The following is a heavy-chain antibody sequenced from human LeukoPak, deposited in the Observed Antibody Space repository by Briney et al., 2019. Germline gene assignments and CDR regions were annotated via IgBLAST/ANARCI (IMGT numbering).Heavy chain of an antibody. CDR3: ARGPAVAGIFDY. D-gene: IGHD6-19*01. CDR1: GFTFSSYS. CDR2: ISSSSSYI. V-gene: IGHV3-21*01. J-gene: IGHJ4*02. Sequence: GGSLRLSCAASGFTFSSYSMNWVRQAPGKGLEWVSSISSSSSYIYYADSVKGRFTTSRDNAKNSLYLQMNSLRAEDTAVYYCARGPAVAGIFDYWGQGTLVTVSS.